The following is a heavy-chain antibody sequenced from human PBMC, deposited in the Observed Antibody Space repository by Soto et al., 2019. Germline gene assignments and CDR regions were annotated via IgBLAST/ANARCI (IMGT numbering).Heavy chain of an antibody. Sequence: PSETLSLTCAVSGGSISGAGYSWSWIRQPPGGGLEWIGYIYHSGTFLKHPSLKTRLTMSLDRSNNQFSLTLSSVTAADTAVYSCARGLFFYDSSGYSPDSWGLGTLVTVPS. CDR3: ARGLFFYDSSGYSPDS. D-gene: IGHD3-22*01. CDR2: IYHSGTF. V-gene: IGHV4-30-2*01. CDR1: GGSISGAGYS. J-gene: IGHJ4*02.